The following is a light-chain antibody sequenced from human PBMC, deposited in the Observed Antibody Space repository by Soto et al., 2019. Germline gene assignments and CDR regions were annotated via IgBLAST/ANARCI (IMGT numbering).Light chain of an antibody. Sequence: EIVLTQSPGTLSFSPGERATLSCRASHSVSSSYLAWYQQKPGQAPRLLIYGASTRATDIPARFSGSGSGTEFTLTISSLQSEDSGVYYCQQYNHWPRTFGQGTKVDI. J-gene: IGKJ1*01. CDR1: HSVSSSY. CDR2: GAS. CDR3: QQYNHWPRT. V-gene: IGKV3-15*01.